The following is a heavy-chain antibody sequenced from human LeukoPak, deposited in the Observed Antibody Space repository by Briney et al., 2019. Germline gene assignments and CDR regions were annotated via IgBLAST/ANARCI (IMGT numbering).Heavy chain of an antibody. CDR1: GYTFTSYG. CDR2: ISAYNGNT. D-gene: IGHD5-18*01. Sequence: ASVKVSCKASGYTFTSYGISWVRQAPGQGLEWMGWISAYNGNTNYAQKLQGRVTMTRDTSTSTVYMELSSLRSEDTAVYYCARVNTAANWFDPWGQGTLVTVSS. CDR3: ARVNTAANWFDP. J-gene: IGHJ5*02. V-gene: IGHV1-18*01.